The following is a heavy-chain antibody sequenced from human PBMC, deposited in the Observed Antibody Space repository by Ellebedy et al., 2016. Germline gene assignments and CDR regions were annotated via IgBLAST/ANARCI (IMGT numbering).Heavy chain of an antibody. V-gene: IGHV3-48*04. CDR1: GFTFSSYS. CDR2: ISSSGSTI. Sequence: GGSLRLXCAASGFTFSSYSMNWVRQAPGKGLEWVSYISSSGSTIYYADSVKGRFTISRDNAKNSLYLQMNSLRAEDTAVYYCASPRYSSSWYLLDYWGQGTLVTVSS. D-gene: IGHD6-13*01. J-gene: IGHJ4*02. CDR3: ASPRYSSSWYLLDY.